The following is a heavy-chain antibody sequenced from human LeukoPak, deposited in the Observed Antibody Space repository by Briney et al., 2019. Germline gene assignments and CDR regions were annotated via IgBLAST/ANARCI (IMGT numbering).Heavy chain of an antibody. CDR1: GGSIRIYL. V-gene: IGHV4-59*01. CDR3: ARSQLRSTLYP. J-gene: IGHJ5*02. Sequence: SETLSLTCSVSGGSIRIYLWNSIGQPPGKGLEWIGNIYNSGSTNYNPSLKSRVTISLDTYKNQFSLRLTSVTAADTAVYYCARSQLRSTLYPWGQGTLVTVSS. CDR2: IYNSGST. D-gene: IGHD3-3*01.